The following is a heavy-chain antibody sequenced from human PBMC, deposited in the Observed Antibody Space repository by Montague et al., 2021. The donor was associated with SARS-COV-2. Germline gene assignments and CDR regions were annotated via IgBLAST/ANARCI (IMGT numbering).Heavy chain of an antibody. CDR1: GFIFSSYE. V-gene: IGHV3-48*03. CDR2: ISNSGDTK. D-gene: IGHD3-22*01. Sequence: SLRLSCAASGFIFSSYEMNWVRQAPGKGLEWVSYISNSGDTKYYADSVKGRFTISRGNAKNSLYLQMSSLRAEDTAVYYCARAGEDYYYDSSGFLYWGQGILVTVSS. J-gene: IGHJ4*02. CDR3: ARAGEDYYYDSSGFLY.